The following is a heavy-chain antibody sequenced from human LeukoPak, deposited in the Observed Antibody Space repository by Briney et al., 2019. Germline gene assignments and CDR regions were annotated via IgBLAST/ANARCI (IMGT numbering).Heavy chain of an antibody. CDR3: AHRHDSGDWMLGYFEH. V-gene: IGHV2-5*01. D-gene: IGHD7-27*01. Sequence: SGPTLVKPTQTLTLTCTFSGFALNTSGGAVGWIRQPPGKALEWLAGIYWNDDDHYRPSLKNKLTITKDPSKNQVVLIMTNVDPVDTATYFCAHRHDSGDWMLGYFEHWGQGTLVSVSS. CDR2: IYWNDDD. J-gene: IGHJ1*01. CDR1: GFALNTSGGA.